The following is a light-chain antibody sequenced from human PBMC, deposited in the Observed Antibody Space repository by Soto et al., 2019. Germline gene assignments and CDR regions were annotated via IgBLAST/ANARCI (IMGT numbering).Light chain of an antibody. Sequence: EIVMTQCPATLSVSPGERATLSCRASQSVSSNLAWYQQRPGQAPRLLIYGASTRAAGIPARFSGSGSGTEFTLTISSLQSEDFAVYYCQQYNNWPPITFGQGTRLAIK. V-gene: IGKV3-15*01. CDR3: QQYNNWPPIT. CDR2: GAS. J-gene: IGKJ5*01. CDR1: QSVSSN.